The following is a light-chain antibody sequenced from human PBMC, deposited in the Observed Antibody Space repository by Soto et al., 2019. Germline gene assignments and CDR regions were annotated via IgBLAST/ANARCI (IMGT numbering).Light chain of an antibody. J-gene: IGLJ3*02. V-gene: IGLV2-8*01. CDR1: SSYVGDYNY. CDR2: EVN. CDR3: SSYAGSNTFL. Sequence: QSVLTQPPSASGSPGHSVTMSCTGTSSYVGDYNYVSWYQQHPGKAPKLLVYEVNKRPSGVPDRFSGSKSGNTASLTVSGLQAEDEADYYCSSYAGSNTFLFGGGTKLTVL.